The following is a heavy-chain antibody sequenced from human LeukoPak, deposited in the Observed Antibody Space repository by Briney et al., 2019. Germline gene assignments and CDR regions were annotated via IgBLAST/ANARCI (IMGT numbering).Heavy chain of an antibody. D-gene: IGHD6-6*01. CDR2: IYYSGST. V-gene: IGHV4-38-2*02. J-gene: IGHJ4*02. CDR3: ARDLGSSDY. CDR1: GYSIISDYF. Sequence: SETLSLTCIVSGYSIISDYFWGWVRQPPGKGLECIGSIYYSGSTYYNPSLKSRVTISVDTSKNQFSLKLSSVTCADTAVYYCARDLGSSDYWGQGTLVTVYS.